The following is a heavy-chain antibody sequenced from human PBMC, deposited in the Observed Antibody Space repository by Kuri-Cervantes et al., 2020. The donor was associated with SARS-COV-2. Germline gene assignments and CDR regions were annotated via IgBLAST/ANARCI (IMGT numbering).Heavy chain of an antibody. Sequence: GESLKISCAASEFTFSSYSMNWVRQAPGKGLEWVSYISSSSSTIYYADSVKGRFTISRDNAKNSLYLQMNSLRDEDTAVYYCARDYYYDSSGYYYDVYYYGMDVWGQGTTVTVSS. J-gene: IGHJ6*02. D-gene: IGHD3-22*01. CDR2: ISSSSSTI. CDR3: ARDYYYDSSGYYYDVYYYGMDV. CDR1: EFTFSSYS. V-gene: IGHV3-48*02.